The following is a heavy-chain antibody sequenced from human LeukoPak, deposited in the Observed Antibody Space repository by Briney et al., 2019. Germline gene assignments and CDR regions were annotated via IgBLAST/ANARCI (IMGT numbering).Heavy chain of an antibody. J-gene: IGHJ4*02. CDR2: ITVSGSTK. CDR3: ARISKRGGYDY. Sequence: GGSLRLSCAAYGFTFSSYEMNWVRQAPGKGLEWVSYITVSGSTKYYTDSVKGRFTISRDNAKNSLYLLMNSLRAEDTAIYYCARISKRGGYDYWGQGTLVTVSS. V-gene: IGHV3-48*03. D-gene: IGHD5-24*01. CDR1: GFTFSSYE.